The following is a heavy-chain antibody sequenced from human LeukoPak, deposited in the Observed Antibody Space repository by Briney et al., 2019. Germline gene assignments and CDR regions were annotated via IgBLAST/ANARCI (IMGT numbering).Heavy chain of an antibody. CDR2: TSPDGNEK. V-gene: IGHV3-7*01. D-gene: IGHD4-23*01. J-gene: IGHJ4*02. CDR3: LPGKGY. Sequence: GGSLRLSCAAYGLTFNTYWMNWVRQAPGKGLEWVANTSPDGNEKYYADFVKGRFSIFRDNANSILYLQMNSLRGEDTAVYYCLPGKGYWGQGTWSPSPQ. CDR1: GLTFNTYW.